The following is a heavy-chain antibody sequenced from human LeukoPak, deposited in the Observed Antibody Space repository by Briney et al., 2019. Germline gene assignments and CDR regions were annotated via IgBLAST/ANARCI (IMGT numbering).Heavy chain of an antibody. Sequence: PGGSLRLSCAASGFTFRRYWMSWVRQAPGKGLEWVANIKQDGSEKYYVDSVKGRFTISRVNSKNTLYLQMNSLRAEDAAIYYCARVLYYYASVSYNYYMDVWGKGTTVTISS. J-gene: IGHJ6*03. D-gene: IGHD3-10*01. CDR1: GFTFRRYW. V-gene: IGHV3-7*03. CDR2: IKQDGSEK. CDR3: ARVLYYYASVSYNYYMDV.